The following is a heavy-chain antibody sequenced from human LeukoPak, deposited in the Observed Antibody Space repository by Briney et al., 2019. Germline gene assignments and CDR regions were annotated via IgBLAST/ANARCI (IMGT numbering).Heavy chain of an antibody. CDR1: GGSISSSSYY. J-gene: IGHJ6*03. V-gene: IGHV4-39*01. Sequence: SETLSLTCTVSGGSISSSSYYWGWIRQPPGKGLEWIGSIYYSGSTYYNPSLKSRVTISVDTSKNQFSLKLSSVTAADTAVYYCAIKEITRSGYYSEDYYYYYMDVWGKGTTVTVSS. D-gene: IGHD3-3*01. CDR2: IYYSGST. CDR3: AIKEITRSGYYSEDYYYYYMDV.